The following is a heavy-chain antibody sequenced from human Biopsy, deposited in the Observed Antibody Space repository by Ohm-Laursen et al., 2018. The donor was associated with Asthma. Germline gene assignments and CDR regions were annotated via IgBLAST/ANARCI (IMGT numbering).Heavy chain of an antibody. CDR2: VYWTGST. J-gene: IGHJ4*02. V-gene: IGHV4-59*01. Sequence: GTLSLTCRVYGSSISSFYWSWIRQSPEKGLEWMGYVYWTGSTNYNPSLKSRVTMSVDTSKNRMFLELTSVTAADTAIYYCVRAVRNEQWLAPFDYWGQGKPVTVSS. CDR3: VRAVRNEQWLAPFDY. CDR1: GSSISSFY. D-gene: IGHD6-19*01.